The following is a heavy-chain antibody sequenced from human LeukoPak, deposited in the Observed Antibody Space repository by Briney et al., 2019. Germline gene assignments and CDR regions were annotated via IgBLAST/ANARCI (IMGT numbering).Heavy chain of an antibody. V-gene: IGHV3-48*01. CDR3: ARDRDSSSWYGEAFDY. CDR2: ISSGSGTI. CDR1: GFTFSGYS. Sequence: PGGSLRLSCAASGFTFSGYSMNWLRQAPGKGLEWISYISSGSGTIYYADSVKGRFTISRDNGKNSLYLQMNSLRVEGTAVYYCARDRDSSSWYGEAFDYWGQGTLVTVSS. D-gene: IGHD6-13*01. J-gene: IGHJ4*02.